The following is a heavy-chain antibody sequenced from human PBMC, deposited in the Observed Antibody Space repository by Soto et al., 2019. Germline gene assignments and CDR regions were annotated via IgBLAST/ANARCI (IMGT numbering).Heavy chain of an antibody. V-gene: IGHV6-1*01. Sequence: SQTRSLTCAISGDSVSSNTAAWNWIRSSPSRGLEWLGRTYYRSNWRHDYAVSVKSRITVNPDTSKNHFSLQLNSVTPDDTAVYYCERGAAGSGFDLWGQGTLVTVSS. D-gene: IGHD6-19*01. J-gene: IGHJ4*02. CDR2: TYYRSNWRH. CDR3: ERGAAGSGFDL. CDR1: GDSVSSNTAA.